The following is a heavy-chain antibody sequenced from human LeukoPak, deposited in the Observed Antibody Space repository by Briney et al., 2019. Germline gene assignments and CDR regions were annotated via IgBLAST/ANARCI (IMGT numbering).Heavy chain of an antibody. CDR2: IYHSGST. Sequence: SETLSLTCTVSGYSISSGYYWGWIRQPPGKGLEWIGSIYHSGSTYYNPSLKSRVTISVDTSKNQFSLKLSSVTAADTAVYYCARDFGGAAAGSFDYWGQGTLVTVSS. CDR1: GYSISSGYY. J-gene: IGHJ4*02. V-gene: IGHV4-38-2*02. D-gene: IGHD6-13*01. CDR3: ARDFGGAAAGSFDY.